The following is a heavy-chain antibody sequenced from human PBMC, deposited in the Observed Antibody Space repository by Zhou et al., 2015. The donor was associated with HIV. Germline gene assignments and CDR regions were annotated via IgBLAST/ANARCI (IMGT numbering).Heavy chain of an antibody. CDR2: IIPILGVT. D-gene: IGHD3-22*01. CDR3: TRSQFYHDSRGYSFDS. V-gene: IGHV1-69*02. Sequence: QVQLVQSGAELKRPGSSVKVSCKASVDTFSSYTIDWVRQAPGQGLEWMGRIIPILGVTKYTQKFKDRVTITADKSTTIAYMELTTLRSEDTALYFCTRSQFYHDSRGYSFDSWGQGNPGHRLL. J-gene: IGHJ4*02. CDR1: VDTFSSYT.